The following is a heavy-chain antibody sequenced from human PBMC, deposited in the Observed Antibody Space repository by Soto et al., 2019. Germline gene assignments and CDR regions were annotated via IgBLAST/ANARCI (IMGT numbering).Heavy chain of an antibody. V-gene: IGHV1-18*01. D-gene: IGHD5-12*01. CDR2: ISAYNGNT. CDR3: ARRYSGYDWPLVFDY. J-gene: IGHJ4*02. Sequence: ASVKVSCKASGYTFTSYGISWVRQAPGQGLEWMGWISAYNGNTNYAQKLQGRVTMTTDTSTSTAYMELRSLRSDDTAVYYCARRYSGYDWPLVFDYWGQGTLVTVSS. CDR1: GYTFTSYG.